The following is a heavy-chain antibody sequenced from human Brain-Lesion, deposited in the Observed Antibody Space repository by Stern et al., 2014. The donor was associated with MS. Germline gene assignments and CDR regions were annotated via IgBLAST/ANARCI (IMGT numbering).Heavy chain of an antibody. CDR2: IYYSGST. J-gene: IGHJ6*02. CDR1: GGSISNYY. V-gene: IGHV4-59*01. CDR3: ARVPLHNNYAIYYYYAVDV. Sequence: QVQLQQSGPGLVKPSETLSLTCNVSGGSISNYYWTWIRQPPGKGLEWIGYIYYSGSTNYNPSLMSRVIVSVDTSKNQFSLKLSSVTAADTAVYYCARVPLHNNYAIYYYYAVDVWGQGTTVTVSS. D-gene: IGHD4-11*01.